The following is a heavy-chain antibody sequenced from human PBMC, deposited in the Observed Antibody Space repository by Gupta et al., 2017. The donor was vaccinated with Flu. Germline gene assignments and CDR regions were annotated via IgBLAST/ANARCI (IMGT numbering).Heavy chain of an antibody. CDR2: IGTRADT. V-gene: IGHV3-13*01. Sequence: GKGLEWVESIGTRADTFYPDSVKGRFIISRENAENSLYLQRDSLRAGDTAVYFCARDRGLAGSFRENWYLDLWGRGTLVTVSS. J-gene: IGHJ2*01. D-gene: IGHD3-10*01. CDR3: ARDRGLAGSFRENWYLDL.